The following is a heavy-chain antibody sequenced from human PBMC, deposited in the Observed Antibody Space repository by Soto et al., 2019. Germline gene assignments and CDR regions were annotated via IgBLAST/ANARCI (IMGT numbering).Heavy chain of an antibody. V-gene: IGHV3-53*01. CDR1: GFTVSSNY. CDR3: ARERKQSYYYNSSGYAHAFDI. Sequence: EVQLVESGGGLIQPGGSLRLSCAASGFTVSSNYMSWVRQAPGKGLERVSVIYSGGSTDYADSVKGRFTISRDNSKDTLYLQRNSLSAEDTAVYYCARERKQSYYYNSSGYAHAFDIWGQGTMVTVSS. J-gene: IGHJ3*02. CDR2: IYSGGST. D-gene: IGHD3-22*01.